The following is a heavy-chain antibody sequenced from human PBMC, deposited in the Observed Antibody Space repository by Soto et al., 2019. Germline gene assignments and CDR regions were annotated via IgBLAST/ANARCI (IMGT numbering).Heavy chain of an antibody. CDR3: ARSGTHAVGYHGMDV. D-gene: IGHD1-26*01. CDR2: ISAYNGNT. Sequence: GASVKVSCKAPGYTFTSYGISWVRQAPGQGLEWMGWISAYNGNTNYAQKLQGRVTMTTDTSTSTAYMELRSLRSDDTAVYYCARSGTHAVGYHGMDVWGQGTTVTVSS. V-gene: IGHV1-18*01. CDR1: GYTFTSYG. J-gene: IGHJ6*02.